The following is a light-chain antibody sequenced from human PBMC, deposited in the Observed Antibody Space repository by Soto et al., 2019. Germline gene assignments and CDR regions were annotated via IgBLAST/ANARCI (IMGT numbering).Light chain of an antibody. CDR1: QSMSSW. J-gene: IGKJ1*01. CDR2: KAS. CDR3: QPYYSHSWT. Sequence: DIQMTQSPSTLSASVEDRVTITCRASQSMSSWLAWYQQKPGKAPKILIYKASSLESGVPSRFSGSGSGTEFTLTISSLQPDDFATYYCQPYYSHSWTFGQGTKVEVK. V-gene: IGKV1-5*03.